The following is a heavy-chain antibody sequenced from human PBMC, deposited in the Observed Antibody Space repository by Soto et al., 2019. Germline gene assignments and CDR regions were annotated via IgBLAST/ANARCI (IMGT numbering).Heavy chain of an antibody. CDR3: ARGSYQLLSLSTDYYDYMDV. CDR1: GFTFSSYS. V-gene: IGHV3-21*01. D-gene: IGHD2-2*01. J-gene: IGHJ6*03. CDR2: ISSSSSYI. Sequence: EVQLVESGGGLVKPGGSLRLSCAASGFTFSSYSMNWVRQAPGKGLEWVSSISSSSSYIYYADSVKGRFTISRDNAKNSLYLQMNSLRAEDTALYYGARGSYQLLSLSTDYYDYMDVWGKGTTVTVSS.